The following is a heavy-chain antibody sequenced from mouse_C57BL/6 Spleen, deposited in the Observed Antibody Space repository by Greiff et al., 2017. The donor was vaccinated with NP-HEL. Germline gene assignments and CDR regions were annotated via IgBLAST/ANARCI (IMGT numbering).Heavy chain of an antibody. CDR1: GYTFTDYE. Sequence: QVQLKQSGAELVRPGASVTLSCKASGYTFTDYEMHWVKQTPVHGLEWIGAIDPETGGTAYNQKFKGKAILTADKSSSTAYMELRSLTSEDSAVYYCTRGDDGYYEFAYWGQGTLVTVSA. CDR2: IDPETGGT. V-gene: IGHV1-15*01. J-gene: IGHJ3*01. D-gene: IGHD2-3*01. CDR3: TRGDDGYYEFAY.